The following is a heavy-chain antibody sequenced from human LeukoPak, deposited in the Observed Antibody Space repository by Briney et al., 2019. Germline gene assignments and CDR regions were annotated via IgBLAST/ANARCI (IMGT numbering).Heavy chain of an antibody. CDR3: ARGVGFVKIDY. CDR2: INHSGIT. V-gene: IGHV4-34*01. Sequence: SETLSLTCAVYGGSFSGYFWSWIRQPPGKGLEWIGEINHSGITNYNPSLKSRVTISVDTSKNQFSLELSSVTAADTAVYYCARGVGFVKIDYWGQGTLVTVSS. J-gene: IGHJ4*02. CDR1: GGSFSGYF. D-gene: IGHD3-10*01.